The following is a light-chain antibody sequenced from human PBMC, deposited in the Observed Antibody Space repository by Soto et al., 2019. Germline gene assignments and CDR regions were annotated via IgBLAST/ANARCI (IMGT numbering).Light chain of an antibody. V-gene: IGKV3-20*01. J-gene: IGKJ5*01. CDR2: DAS. CDR1: ESVVSNY. Sequence: EIVLTQSPGTLSLSPGETATLSCRATESVVSNYLAWYQLKPGQAPRLLIYDASSRATGIPDRFSGSGSGTDFTLTISRLEPEDFAVYYCQQYGTSPITFGQGTRLEIK. CDR3: QQYGTSPIT.